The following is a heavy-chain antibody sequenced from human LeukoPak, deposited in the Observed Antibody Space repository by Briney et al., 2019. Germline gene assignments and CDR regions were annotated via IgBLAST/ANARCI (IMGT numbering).Heavy chain of an antibody. CDR1: GYTFTSYA. Sequence: ASVKVSCKASGYTFTSYAMNWVRQAPGQGLEWMGWINTNTGNPTYAQGFTGRFVFSLDTSVSTAYLQISSLKAEDTAVYYCARGGCSSTSCYSPGWFDPWGQGTLVTVSS. D-gene: IGHD2-2*01. V-gene: IGHV7-4-1*02. CDR3: ARGGCSSTSCYSPGWFDP. J-gene: IGHJ5*02. CDR2: INTNTGNP.